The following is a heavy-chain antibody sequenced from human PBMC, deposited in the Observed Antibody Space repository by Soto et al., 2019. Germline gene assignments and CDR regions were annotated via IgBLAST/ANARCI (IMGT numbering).Heavy chain of an antibody. CDR3: AVSLWFGELLVKPYYYYGMDV. CDR2: INHSGST. J-gene: IGHJ6*02. CDR1: GGSFSGYY. D-gene: IGHD3-10*01. V-gene: IGHV4-34*01. Sequence: SETLSLTCAVYGGSFSGYYWSWIRKPPGKGLEWIGEINHSGSTNYNPSLKSRVTISVDTSKNQFSLKLSSVTAADTAVYYCAVSLWFGELLVKPYYYYGMDVWGQGTTVTVSS.